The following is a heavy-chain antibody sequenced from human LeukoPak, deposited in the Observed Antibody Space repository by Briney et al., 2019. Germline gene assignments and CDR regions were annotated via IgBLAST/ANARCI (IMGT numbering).Heavy chain of an antibody. V-gene: IGHV3-30*18. J-gene: IGHJ4*02. CDR2: ISYDGSNK. CDR1: GFTFSGYG. D-gene: IGHD3-9*01. Sequence: GGSLRLSCAASGFTFSGYGMHWVRQAPGKGLEWVAVISYDGSNKYYADSVKGRFTISRDNSKNTLYLQMNSLRAEDTAVYYCAKDTDHDILTGSINYWGQGTQVTVSS. CDR3: AKDTDHDILTGSINY.